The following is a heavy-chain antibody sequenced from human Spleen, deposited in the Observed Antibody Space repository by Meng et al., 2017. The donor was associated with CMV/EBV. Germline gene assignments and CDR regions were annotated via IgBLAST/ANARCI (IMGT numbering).Heavy chain of an antibody. J-gene: IGHJ4*02. V-gene: IGHV3-53*01. D-gene: IGHD6-19*01. CDR3: ARGPSGWYYFDY. CDR2: IYSGGST. Sequence: VKLVGAGGGLITRGGSLGLSCAASGFQVSSNYRGWVRQATGKGLEWVSVIYSGGSTYYADSVKGRFTISRDNSKNTLYLQMNSLRAEDTAVYYCARGPSGWYYFDYWGQGTLVTVSS. CDR1: GFQVSSNY.